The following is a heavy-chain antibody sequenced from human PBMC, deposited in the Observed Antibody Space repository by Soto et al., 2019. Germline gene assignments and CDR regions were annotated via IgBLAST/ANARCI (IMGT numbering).Heavy chain of an antibody. J-gene: IGHJ4*02. Sequence: SETLSLTCTVSGGSISSYYWSWIRQPPGKGLEWIGYIYYSGSTNYNPSLKSRVTISVDTSKNQFSLKLSSVTAADTAVYYCARDGGYYREVRFDYWGQGTLVTVS. D-gene: IGHD1-26*01. V-gene: IGHV4-59*01. CDR2: IYYSGST. CDR3: ARDGGYYREVRFDY. CDR1: GGSISSYY.